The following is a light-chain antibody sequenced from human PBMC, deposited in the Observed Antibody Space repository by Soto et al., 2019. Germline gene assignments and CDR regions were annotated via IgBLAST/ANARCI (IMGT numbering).Light chain of an antibody. J-gene: IGKJ4*01. CDR3: QEYNSAPPLT. CDR2: AAS. Sequence: DIPMTQSPSSLSASIGDSVTITCRASQDISKYLAWYQQKPGKVPKLLIFAASTLQSGVPSRFSGSGSGTDFTLTITRLQSEDVATYYCQEYNSAPPLTFGGGTKVDIK. V-gene: IGKV1-27*01. CDR1: QDISKY.